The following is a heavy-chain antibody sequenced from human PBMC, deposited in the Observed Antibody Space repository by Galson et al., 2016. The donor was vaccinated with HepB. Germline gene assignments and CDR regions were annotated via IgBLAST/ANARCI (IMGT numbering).Heavy chain of an antibody. CDR1: GGSISSSNH. CDR2: TYHSGAS. CDR3: ASPRLQSSSWYLFHH. D-gene: IGHD6-13*01. V-gene: IGHV4-39*01. Sequence: SETLSLTCTVFGGSISSSNHWGWIRQPPGKGLEWIASTYHSGASYYNPSLKSRVTVSVDTSKNQFSLNLTSVTAADTAMYYCASPRLQSSSWYLFHHWGQGALVTVSS. J-gene: IGHJ4*02.